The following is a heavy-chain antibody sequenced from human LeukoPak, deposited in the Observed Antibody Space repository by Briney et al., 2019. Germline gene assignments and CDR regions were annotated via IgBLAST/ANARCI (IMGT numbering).Heavy chain of an antibody. CDR1: GGSISSYY. V-gene: IGHV4-59*01. CDR3: ARARSVLLWFGEFPPAAFDI. Sequence: SETLSLTCTVSGGSISSYYWSWIRQPPGKGLEWRGYIYYSGSTNYNPSLKSRVTISVDTSKNQFSLKLSSVTAAATAVYYCARARSVLLWFGEFPPAAFDIWGQGTMVTVSS. CDR2: IYYSGST. J-gene: IGHJ3*02. D-gene: IGHD3-10*01.